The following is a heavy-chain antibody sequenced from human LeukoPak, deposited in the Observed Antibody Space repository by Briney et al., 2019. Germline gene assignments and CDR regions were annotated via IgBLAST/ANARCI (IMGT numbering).Heavy chain of an antibody. CDR1: GYTFTGYY. Sequence: ASVKVSCTASGYTFTGYYMHWVRQAPGQGLEWMGWINPNSGGTNYAQKFQGRVTMTRDTSISTAYMELSRLRSDDTAVYYCARTFNSMVGATTDLDYWGQGTLVTVSS. D-gene: IGHD1-26*01. V-gene: IGHV1-2*02. J-gene: IGHJ4*02. CDR2: INPNSGGT. CDR3: ARTFNSMVGATTDLDY.